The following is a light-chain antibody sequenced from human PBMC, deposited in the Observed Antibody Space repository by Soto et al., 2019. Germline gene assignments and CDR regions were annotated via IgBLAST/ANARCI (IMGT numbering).Light chain of an antibody. CDR1: SSDVGGYNY. CDR3: SSYTTSNTRQIV. V-gene: IGLV2-14*03. CDR2: DVS. Sequence: ALTQPASVSGSPGQSITISCTGTSSDVGGYNYVSWYQHHPGKAPKLIIYDVSNRPSGVSIRFSGSKSDNTASLTISGLQPEDEADYHCSSYTTSNTRQIVFGTGTKLTVL. J-gene: IGLJ1*01.